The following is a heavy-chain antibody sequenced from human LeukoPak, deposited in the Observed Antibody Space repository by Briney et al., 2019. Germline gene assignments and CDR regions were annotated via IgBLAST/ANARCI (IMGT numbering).Heavy chain of an antibody. D-gene: IGHD2-2*01. V-gene: IGHV4-34*01. J-gene: IGHJ4*02. CDR3: ARMGKLGYCSSTGCYRLKFTFDY. CDR2: INHSGST. Sequence: PSETLPLTCAVYGGSFSGYYWSWIRQPPGKGLEWIGEINHSGSTNYNPSLKSRVTISVDTSKNQFSLKLSSVTAADTAVYYCARMGKLGYCSSTGCYRLKFTFDYWGQGTLVTVSS. CDR1: GGSFSGYY.